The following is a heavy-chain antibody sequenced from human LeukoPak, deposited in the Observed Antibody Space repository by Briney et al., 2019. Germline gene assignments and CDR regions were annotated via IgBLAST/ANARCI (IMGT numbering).Heavy chain of an antibody. CDR1: AGSISSGDYY. CDR3: VRGIGTSYDSSRDAFDI. D-gene: IGHD3-22*01. CDR2: IYSPGTN. J-gene: IGHJ3*02. Sequence: SETLSLTCTVSAGSISSGDYYWSWVRQPAEKGLEWIGRIYSPGTNYNYNPSLKSRVTISIDTSKNQFSLRLTSVTAADTAVYYCVRGIGTSYDSSRDAFDIWGQGTMVSVSS. V-gene: IGHV4-61*02.